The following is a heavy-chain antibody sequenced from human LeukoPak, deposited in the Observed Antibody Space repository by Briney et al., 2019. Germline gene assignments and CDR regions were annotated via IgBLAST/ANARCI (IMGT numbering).Heavy chain of an antibody. CDR3: TTGGGLYDILTGYHDAFDI. V-gene: IGHV3-30*01. Sequence: GGSLRLSCAASGFTFSMYALHWVRQAPGKGLEWVALISYDGSNADYVDSVKGRFTISRDNSKNTLFLQMNSLRAEDTAVYYCTTGGGLYDILTGYHDAFDIWGQGTMVTVSS. CDR2: ISYDGSNA. CDR1: GFTFSMYA. J-gene: IGHJ3*02. D-gene: IGHD3-9*01.